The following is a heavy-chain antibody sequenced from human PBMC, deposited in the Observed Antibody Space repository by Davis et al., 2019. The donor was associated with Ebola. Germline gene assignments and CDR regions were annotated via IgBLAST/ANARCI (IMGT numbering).Heavy chain of an antibody. Sequence: SCEVSGFSFRNYGMHWVRQAPGKGLQWVALISPDGSNRWYADSVRGRLTTSRDNSKNTLYLQVNSLRPDDTAVYYCARDGTGWYPGDYWGQGTLVTVSS. CDR1: GFSFRNYG. CDR3: ARDGTGWYPGDY. V-gene: IGHV3-30-3*01. D-gene: IGHD6-19*01. CDR2: ISPDGSNR. J-gene: IGHJ4*02.